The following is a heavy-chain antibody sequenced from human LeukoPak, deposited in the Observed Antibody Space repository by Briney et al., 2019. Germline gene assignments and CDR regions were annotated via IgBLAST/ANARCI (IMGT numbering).Heavy chain of an antibody. V-gene: IGHV4-38-2*02. CDR3: AGAKPPMVRGVALLRY. D-gene: IGHD3-10*01. CDR1: GYSISSGYY. Sequence: SETLSLTCTVSGYSISSGYYWGWIRQPPGKGLEWIGSIYHSGSTYYNPSLKSRVTISVNTSKNQFSLKLSSVTAADTAVYYCAGAKPPMVRGVALLRYWGQGTLVTVSS. CDR2: IYHSGST. J-gene: IGHJ4*02.